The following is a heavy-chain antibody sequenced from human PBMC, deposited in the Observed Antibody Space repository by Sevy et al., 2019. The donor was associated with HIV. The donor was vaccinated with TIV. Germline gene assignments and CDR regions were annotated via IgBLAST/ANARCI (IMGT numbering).Heavy chain of an antibody. CDR2: IKQDGSEK. CDR3: ARLDGVVTYYYYYYGMDV. J-gene: IGHJ6*02. Sequence: GGSLRLSCAASGFTFSSYWMSWVRQAPGKGLEWVANIKQDGSEKYYVDSVKGRFTISRDNAKNSLYLQMNSLRAEDTAVYYCARLDGVVTYYYYYYGMDVWGQGTTVTVSS. D-gene: IGHD3-3*01. CDR1: GFTFSSYW. V-gene: IGHV3-7*01.